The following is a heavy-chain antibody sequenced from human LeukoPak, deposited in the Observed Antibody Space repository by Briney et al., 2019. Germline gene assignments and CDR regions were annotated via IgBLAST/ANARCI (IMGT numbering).Heavy chain of an antibody. CDR3: VSSRGYSYGKIFDY. V-gene: IGHV3-7*01. CDR2: IKQDGSEK. CDR1: GFTFSSYW. J-gene: IGHJ4*02. Sequence: GGSLRLSCAASGFTFSSYWMSWVRQAPGKGLEWVANIKQDGSEKYYVDSVKGRFTISRDNAKNSLYLQMNSLRAEDTAVYYCVSSRGYSYGKIFDYWGQGTLVTVSS. D-gene: IGHD5-18*01.